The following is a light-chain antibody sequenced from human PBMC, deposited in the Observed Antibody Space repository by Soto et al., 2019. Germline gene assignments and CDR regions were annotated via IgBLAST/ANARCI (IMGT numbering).Light chain of an antibody. CDR3: QQRNIWPPVT. CDR1: PSVTNF. Sequence: IVLTQSPATLSLSPGERATLSCRASPSVTNFLAWYQQKPGQAPRLLIYGAFNRATGIPARFSGSGSGTDFTLTISSLEPEDSAIYYCQQRNIWPPVTFGQGTLLENK. CDR2: GAF. J-gene: IGKJ5*01. V-gene: IGKV3-11*01.